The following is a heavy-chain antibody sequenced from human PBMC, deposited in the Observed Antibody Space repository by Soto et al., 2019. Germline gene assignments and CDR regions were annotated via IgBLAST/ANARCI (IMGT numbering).Heavy chain of an antibody. D-gene: IGHD4-4*01. V-gene: IGHV1-2*02. J-gene: IGHJ4*02. CDR1: GYTFTGYY. CDR2: IYPKSGGT. CDR3: VRRSTNSDYCLDY. Sequence: ASVKVSCKASGYTFTGYYMHWVRQAPGQGLEWMGWIYPKSGGTKYAQKFQSRVTMIRDTSISTAYMELSRLRSDDTAVYYCVRRSTNSDYCLDYWGQGTLVTVSS.